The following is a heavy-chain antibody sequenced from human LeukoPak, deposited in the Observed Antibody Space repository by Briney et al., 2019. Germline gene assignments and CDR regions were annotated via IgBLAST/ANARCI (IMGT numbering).Heavy chain of an antibody. CDR1: GVSINSSPYY. D-gene: IGHD1-1*01. J-gene: IGHJ5*02. CDR2: IFTTGPG. V-gene: IGHV4-61*09. CDR3: AGSWNAERSFDP. Sequence: TSETLSLTCSVSGVSINSSPYYWTWIRQPAGKGLEWIGHIFTTGPGSYNPSLRSRVTISRDTSKNEFSLSLNSVTAADTAVYYCAGSWNAERSFDPWGQGTLVTVSS.